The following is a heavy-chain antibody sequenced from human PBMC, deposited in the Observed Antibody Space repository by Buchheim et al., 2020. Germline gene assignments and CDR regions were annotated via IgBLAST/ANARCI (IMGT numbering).Heavy chain of an antibody. CDR2: IIPILGIA. CDR3: ARVLRGWGSSTSCYYYYGMDV. D-gene: IGHD2-2*01. J-gene: IGHJ6*02. Sequence: QVQLVQSGAEVKKPGSSVKVSCKASGGTFSSYAISWVRQAPGQGLEWMGRIIPILGIANYAQKFQGRVTITADKSTSIAYMELSSLRSEDTAVYYCARVLRGWGSSTSCYYYYGMDVWGQGTT. V-gene: IGHV1-69*04. CDR1: GGTFSSYA.